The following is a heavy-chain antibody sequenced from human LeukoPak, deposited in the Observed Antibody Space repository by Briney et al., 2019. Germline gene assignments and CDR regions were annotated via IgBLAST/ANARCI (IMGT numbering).Heavy chain of an antibody. D-gene: IGHD3-10*01. CDR3: ARDAGSSWKAVIITMVRGVITYYFDY. Sequence: PSETLSLTCTVSGGSISSSSYYWGWIRQPPGKGLEWIGSIYYSGSTYYNPSLKSRVTISVDTSKNQFSLKLSSVTAADTAVYYCARDAGSSWKAVIITMVRGVITYYFDYWGQGTLVTVSS. V-gene: IGHV4-39*07. J-gene: IGHJ4*02. CDR2: IYYSGST. CDR1: GGSISSSSYY.